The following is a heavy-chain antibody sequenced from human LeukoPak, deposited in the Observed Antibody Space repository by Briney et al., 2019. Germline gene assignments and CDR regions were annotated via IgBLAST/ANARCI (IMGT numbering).Heavy chain of an antibody. J-gene: IGHJ5*02. CDR2: IYYSGST. CDR1: GGSISSSSYY. Sequence: SETLSLTCTVSGGSISSSSYYWGWIRQPPGKGLEWIGSIYYSGSTYYNLSLQSRVTISVDTSKNQYSLKLSSVTAADTAVYYCARRLSVVPAATNWFDPWGQGTLVTVSS. V-gene: IGHV4-39*01. CDR3: ARRLSVVPAATNWFDP. D-gene: IGHD2-2*01.